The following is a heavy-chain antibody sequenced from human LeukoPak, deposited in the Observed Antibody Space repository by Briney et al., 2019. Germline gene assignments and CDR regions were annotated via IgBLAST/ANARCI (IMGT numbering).Heavy chain of an antibody. Sequence: ASVKVPCKVSGYTLTELSMHWVRQAPGKGLERMGGFDPEDGETIYAQKFQGRVTMTRDTSISTAYMELSRLRSDDTAVYYCARLDHLEWYPLPPFDYWGQGTLVTVSS. D-gene: IGHD3-3*01. CDR1: GYTLTELS. J-gene: IGHJ4*02. CDR3: ARLDHLEWYPLPPFDY. CDR2: FDPEDGET. V-gene: IGHV1-24*01.